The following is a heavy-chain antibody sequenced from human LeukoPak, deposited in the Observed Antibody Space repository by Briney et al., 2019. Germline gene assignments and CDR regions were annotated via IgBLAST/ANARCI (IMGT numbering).Heavy chain of an antibody. Sequence: ASVKVSCKASGYTFTSYYMHWVRQAPGQGLEWMGIINPSGGSTSYAQKFQGRVTMTRDMSTSTVYMELSSLRSEDTAVYYCARDSAPYRGSSGWLPDGRDYWGQGTLVTVSS. D-gene: IGHD6-19*01. CDR1: GYTFTSYY. CDR3: ARDSAPYRGSSGWLPDGRDY. CDR2: INPSGGST. J-gene: IGHJ4*02. V-gene: IGHV1-46*01.